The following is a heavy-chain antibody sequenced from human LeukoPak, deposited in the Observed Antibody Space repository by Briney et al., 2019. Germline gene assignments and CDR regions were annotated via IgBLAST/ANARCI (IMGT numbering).Heavy chain of an antibody. J-gene: IGHJ4*02. CDR1: GYTFTSYG. CDR2: ISAYNGNT. CDR3: ARGSRRLRYFDWLLGEVDY. Sequence: ASVKVSCKASGYTFTSYGISWVRQAPGQGLEWMGWISAYNGNTNYAQKLQGRVTMTTDTSTSTAYMELRSLRSDDTAVYYCARGSRRLRYFDWLLGEVDYWGQGTLVTVSS. V-gene: IGHV1-18*01. D-gene: IGHD3-9*01.